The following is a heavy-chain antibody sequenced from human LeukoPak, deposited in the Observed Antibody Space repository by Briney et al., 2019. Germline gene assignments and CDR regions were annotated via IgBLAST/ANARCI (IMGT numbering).Heavy chain of an antibody. CDR2: IYSGGST. V-gene: IGHV3-53*01. J-gene: IGHJ4*02. CDR3: ATSDWASSGWYYFDY. D-gene: IGHD6-19*01. CDR1: GFTVSSNY. Sequence: PGGSLRLSCAASGFTVSSNYMSWVRQAPGKGLEWVSVIYSGGSTYYADSVKGRFTISRDNSKNTLYLQMNSLRAEDTAVYYCATSDWASSGWYYFDYWGQGTLATVSS.